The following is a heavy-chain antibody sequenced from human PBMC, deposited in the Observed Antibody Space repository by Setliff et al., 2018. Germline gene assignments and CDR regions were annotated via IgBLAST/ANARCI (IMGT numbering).Heavy chain of an antibody. CDR2: S. D-gene: IGHD3-3*01. CDR1: GSSISSSNYY. Sequence: SETLSLTCTVSGSSISSSNYYWGWIRQPPEKGLEWIGRSHSNPSLKSRLTMSVDKTKNQFSLNLTSVTAADTAVYYCARTHSIIKIFGVVSLLYHMDVWGTGTTVTVSS. J-gene: IGHJ6*03. V-gene: IGHV4-39*07. CDR3: ARTHSIIKIFGVVSLLYHMDV.